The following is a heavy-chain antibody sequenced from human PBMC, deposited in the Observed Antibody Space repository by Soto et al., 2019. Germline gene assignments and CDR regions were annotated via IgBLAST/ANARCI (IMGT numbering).Heavy chain of an antibody. Sequence: EVQLVESGGGLVQPGGSLRLSCAASGFVFRVYWMSWVRQAPGKGLEWVANIKEDGSEANYVDSVKGRFAVSRDKDTNSWYLQLNSLTPEDTAVYYCARSRRQWFGGTLSYYFDFWGHGTLVTVSS. CDR3: ARSRRQWFGGTLSYYFDF. J-gene: IGHJ4*01. D-gene: IGHD3-10*01. CDR1: GFVFRVYW. V-gene: IGHV3-7*01. CDR2: IKEDGSEA.